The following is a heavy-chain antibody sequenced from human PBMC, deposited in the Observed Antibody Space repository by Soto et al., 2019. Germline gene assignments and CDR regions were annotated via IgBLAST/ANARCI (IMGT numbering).Heavy chain of an antibody. CDR2: IIPIFGTA. Sequence: QVQLVQSGAEVKKPGSSVKVSCKASGVTFSSYAISWVRQAPGQGLEWMGGIIPIFGTADYAQKFQGRVTITADDFTSTAYMELSSLRSEDTAVYYCARHLGGNHYYYGMDVWGQGTTVTVSS. J-gene: IGHJ6*02. D-gene: IGHD3-16*01. CDR1: GVTFSSYA. V-gene: IGHV1-69*12. CDR3: ARHLGGNHYYYGMDV.